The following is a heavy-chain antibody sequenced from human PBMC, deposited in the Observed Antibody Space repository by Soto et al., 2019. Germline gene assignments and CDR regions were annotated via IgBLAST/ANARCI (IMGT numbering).Heavy chain of an antibody. CDR1: GGTFSSYA. D-gene: IGHD3-10*01. V-gene: IGHV1-69*13. Sequence: SVKVSCKASGGTFSSYAISWVRQAPGQGLEWMGGIIPIFGTANYAQKFQGRVTITADESTSTAYKELSNLRSEDTSVYYCAREYYGSGSYYGSRYYYYGMDVWGQGTMVTVSS. CDR3: AREYYGSGSYYGSRYYYYGMDV. CDR2: IIPIFGTA. J-gene: IGHJ6*02.